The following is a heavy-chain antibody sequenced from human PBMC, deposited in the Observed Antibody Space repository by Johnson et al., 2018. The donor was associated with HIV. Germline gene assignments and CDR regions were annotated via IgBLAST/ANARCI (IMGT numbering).Heavy chain of an antibody. V-gene: IGHV3-7*01. CDR3: ARERLGAHDAFDI. D-gene: IGHD3-16*01. J-gene: IGHJ3*02. CDR1: GFTFSSYW. CDR2: IKQDGSEK. Sequence: VQVVESGGGVVQPGRSLRLSCAASGFTFSSYWMSWVRQAPGKGLEWVANIKQDGSEKYYVDSVKGRFTISGDNAKNSLYLQMNSLRAEDTAVYYCARERLGAHDAFDIWGQGTMVTVSS.